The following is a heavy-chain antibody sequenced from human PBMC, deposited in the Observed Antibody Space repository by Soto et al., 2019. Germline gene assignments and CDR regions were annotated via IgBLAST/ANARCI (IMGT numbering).Heavy chain of an antibody. D-gene: IGHD6-13*01. CDR3: ARRIAAPGRGYYDYGMDV. V-gene: IGHV4-4*02. CDR1: GGSISSSNW. CDR2: IYHSGST. J-gene: IGHJ6*02. Sequence: QVQLQESGPGLVKPSGTLSLTCAVSGGSISSSNWWIWVRQPPGKGLEWIVEIYHSGSTNYKASLRGRVPISVEKSKNQVSLKMRSVPAADTAMYYCARRIAAPGRGYYDYGMDVWGQGTTVTVSS.